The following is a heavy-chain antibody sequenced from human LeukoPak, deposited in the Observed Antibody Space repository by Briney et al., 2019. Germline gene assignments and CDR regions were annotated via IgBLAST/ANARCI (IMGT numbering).Heavy chain of an antibody. V-gene: IGHV4-59*01. Sequence: SETLSLTCTVSDGSMSPYYWSWIRQSPGRGLEWIAYIFYNGNTKYNPSLRSRVTISIDTSRNQFSLNLNSVAAADTAVYYCARGGYYCLDVWGKGTTVTVSS. CDR1: DGSMSPYY. CDR3: ARGGYYCLDV. J-gene: IGHJ6*03. CDR2: IFYNGNT.